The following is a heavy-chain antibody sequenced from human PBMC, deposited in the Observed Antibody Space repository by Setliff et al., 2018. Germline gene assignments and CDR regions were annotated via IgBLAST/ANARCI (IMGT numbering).Heavy chain of an antibody. CDR1: GGSFSDYY. CDR2: INQSGNT. V-gene: IGHV4-34*01. D-gene: IGHD3-3*01. Sequence: LSLTCTVYGGSFSDYYWGWIRQSPGKRPEWIAEINQSGNTNYNPSLNSRVSISVDTSKRQFSLKLSSVTAADMAVYYCRLWSGYYKNDYWAQGTLVTVSS. CDR3: RLWSGYYKNDY. J-gene: IGHJ4*02.